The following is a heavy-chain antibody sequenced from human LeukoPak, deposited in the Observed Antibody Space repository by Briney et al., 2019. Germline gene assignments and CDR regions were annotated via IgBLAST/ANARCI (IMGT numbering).Heavy chain of an antibody. Sequence: SETLSLTCAVYGGSFSGYYWSWIRQHPGKGLEWIGEINLSGSTNYNPSLKSRVTISVDTSKNQSSLKLSSVTAADTAVYYCARGKYYDSSGYPEETHYYFDYWGQGTLVTVSS. CDR1: GGSFSGYY. V-gene: IGHV4-34*01. J-gene: IGHJ4*02. CDR3: ARGKYYDSSGYPEETHYYFDY. CDR2: INLSGST. D-gene: IGHD3-22*01.